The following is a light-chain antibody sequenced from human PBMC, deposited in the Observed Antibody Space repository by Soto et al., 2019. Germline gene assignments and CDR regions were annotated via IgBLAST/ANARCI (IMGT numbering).Light chain of an antibody. V-gene: IGKV1-5*03. CDR2: KAS. CDR3: QQYEAYPLT. J-gene: IGKJ4*01. Sequence: DIQMTQSPSTLSASVGDRVTITCRASQSINSWLAWYQQKPGKAPKLLIYKASSLESGVPLRFSGSGSGTEFTLTISSLQPDDFATYYCQQYEAYPLTFGGGTKVEIK. CDR1: QSINSW.